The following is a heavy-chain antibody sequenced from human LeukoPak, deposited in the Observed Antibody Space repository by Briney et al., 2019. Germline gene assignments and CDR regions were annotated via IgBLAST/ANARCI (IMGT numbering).Heavy chain of an antibody. CDR3: ARGRWWFAGRPPHYMDV. Sequence: PSETLSLTCAVYGGSFSGYYWSWVRQPPGKGLEWIGEINHSGSTNYNPSLKSRVTISVDMSKNKFALNRNSVTAADTAVYYCARGRWWFAGRPPHYMDVWGKGTTVTVSS. J-gene: IGHJ6*03. CDR2: INHSGST. D-gene: IGHD6-6*01. V-gene: IGHV4-34*01. CDR1: GGSFSGYY.